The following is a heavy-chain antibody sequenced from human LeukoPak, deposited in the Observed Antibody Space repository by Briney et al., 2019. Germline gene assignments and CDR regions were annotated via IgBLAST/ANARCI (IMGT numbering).Heavy chain of an antibody. J-gene: IGHJ6*02. CDR2: IYYSGST. CDR1: GGSISNYY. CDR3: ARASTYYDILTGYRYYYYGMDV. V-gene: IGHV4-59*01. Sequence: TSETLSLTCTVSGGSISNYYWSWIRQPPGKGLEWIGYIYYSGSTNYNPSLESRVTISLDTSKTQFSLRLSSVTAADTAVYYCARASTYYDILTGYRYYYYGMDVWGQGTTVTVSS. D-gene: IGHD3-9*01.